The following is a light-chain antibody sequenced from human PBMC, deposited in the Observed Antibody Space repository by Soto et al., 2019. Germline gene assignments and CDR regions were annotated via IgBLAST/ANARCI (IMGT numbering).Light chain of an antibody. CDR3: CSHAGSYTYV. J-gene: IGLJ1*01. CDR1: SSDVGGYNY. Sequence: QSALTQPRSVSGSPGQSLTISCTGTSSDVGGYNYVSWYQQYPGKVPKLMIYDVTKRPSGVPDRFSGSKSGNTASLTISGLQAEDEADYYCCSHAGSYTYVFGTGTQAHRP. CDR2: DVT. V-gene: IGLV2-11*01.